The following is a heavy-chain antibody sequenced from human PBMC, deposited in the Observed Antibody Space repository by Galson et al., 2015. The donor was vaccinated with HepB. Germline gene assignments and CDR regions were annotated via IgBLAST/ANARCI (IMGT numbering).Heavy chain of an antibody. V-gene: IGHV3-30-3*01. CDR3: ARGGGGYSSSWYAGYYFDY. J-gene: IGHJ4*02. Sequence: LRLSCAASGFTFSSYAMRWVRQAPGKGLEWVAVISYDGSNKYYADSVKGRFTISRDNSKNTLYLQMNSLRVEDTAVYYCARGGGGYSSSWYAGYYFDYWGQGPLVTVSS. CDR2: ISYDGSNK. D-gene: IGHD6-13*01. CDR1: GFTFSSYA.